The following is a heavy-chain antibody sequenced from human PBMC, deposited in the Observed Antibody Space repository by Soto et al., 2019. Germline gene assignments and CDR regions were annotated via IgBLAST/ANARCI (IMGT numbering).Heavy chain of an antibody. CDR2: INSDGSST. CDR3: ARARGNYYDSSSYYDLGY. Sequence: GGSLRLSCAASGFTFSSYWMHRVRQAPGKGLVWVSRINSDGSSTSYADSVKGRFTISRDNAKNTLYLQMNSLRAEDTAVYYCARARGNYYDSSSYYDLGYWGQGTLVTVSS. V-gene: IGHV3-74*01. D-gene: IGHD3-22*01. J-gene: IGHJ4*02. CDR1: GFTFSSYW.